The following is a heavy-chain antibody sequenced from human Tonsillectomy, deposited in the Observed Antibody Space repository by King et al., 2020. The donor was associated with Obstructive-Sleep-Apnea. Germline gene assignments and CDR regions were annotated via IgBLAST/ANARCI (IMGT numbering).Heavy chain of an antibody. CDR1: GASITSSTYY. J-gene: IGHJ5*02. D-gene: IGHD4-17*01. CDR3: ARVAVPLYGDSIS. Sequence: LQLQESGPGLVKPSETLSLTCTVSGASITSSTYYWGWIRQPPGKGLEWIGSFYYSGSTYYKTSLKSRVSISADTSRNQFSLRLTFVTAADTAVYYCARVAVPLYGDSISWGQGTLVTVSS. CDR2: FYYSGST. V-gene: IGHV4-39*07.